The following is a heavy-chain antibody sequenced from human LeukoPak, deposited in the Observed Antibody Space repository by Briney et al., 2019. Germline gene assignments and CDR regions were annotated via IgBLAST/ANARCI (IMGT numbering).Heavy chain of an antibody. J-gene: IGHJ5*02. D-gene: IGHD3-22*01. Sequence: GGSLRLSCAASGFTFSNYWMSWVRQAPGKGLEWVANIKQDGSEKHYVDSVKGRFTISRDNAKNSLSLQMNSLRAEDTAVYYCARITFYYGSSGYLGWFDPWGQGTLVTVSP. CDR1: GFTFSNYW. V-gene: IGHV3-7*01. CDR2: IKQDGSEK. CDR3: ARITFYYGSSGYLGWFDP.